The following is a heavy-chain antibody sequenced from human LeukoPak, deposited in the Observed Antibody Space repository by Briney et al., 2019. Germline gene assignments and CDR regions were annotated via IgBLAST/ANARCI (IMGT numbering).Heavy chain of an antibody. CDR2: IKQDGSEK. D-gene: IGHD3-22*01. CDR3: ARALYDSSGYFYH. V-gene: IGHV3-7*01. CDR1: GFTFTTYW. J-gene: IGHJ4*02. Sequence: PGGSLILSCAASGFTFTTYWMNWVRQAPGKGLEWVANIKQDGSEKYYVDSVKGRFTISRDNAKNSVYLQMNSLRAEDTAVYYCARALYDSSGYFYHWGQGTLVTVSS.